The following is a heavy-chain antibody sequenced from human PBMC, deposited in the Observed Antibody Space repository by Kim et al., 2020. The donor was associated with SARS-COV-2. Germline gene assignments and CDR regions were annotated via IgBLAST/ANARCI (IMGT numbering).Heavy chain of an antibody. J-gene: IGHJ4*02. Sequence: GRFTISRDNAKNSLYLQMNSLRAEDTAVYYCARDSYYYDSSGPTGGYFDYWGQGTLVTVSS. V-gene: IGHV3-11*06. CDR3: ARDSYYYDSSGPTGGYFDY. D-gene: IGHD3-22*01.